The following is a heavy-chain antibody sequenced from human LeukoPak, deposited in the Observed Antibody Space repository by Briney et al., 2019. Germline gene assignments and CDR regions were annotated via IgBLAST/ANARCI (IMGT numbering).Heavy chain of an antibody. J-gene: IGHJ4*02. D-gene: IGHD3-10*01. V-gene: IGHV3-23*01. CDR3: AKDYYGSGSYYGGTIGFFDY. CDR2: ISGSGGST. Sequence: PGGSLRLSCAASGFTFSSYAMSWVRQAPGKGLEWVSGISGSGGSTYYADSVKGRFTMSRDNSKNTLYLQMNSLRAEDTAVYYCAKDYYGSGSYYGGTIGFFDYWGQGTLVTVSS. CDR1: GFTFSSYA.